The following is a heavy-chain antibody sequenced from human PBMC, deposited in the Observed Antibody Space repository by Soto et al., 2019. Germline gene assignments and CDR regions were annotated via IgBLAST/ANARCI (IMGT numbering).Heavy chain of an antibody. CDR3: AKDECSGGSCYDWFDP. D-gene: IGHD2-15*01. CDR1: GFTFSNYW. J-gene: IGHJ5*02. Sequence: GGSLRLSCVASGFTFSNYWMNWVRQAPGKGLEWVSYITSSGTTVYYADSVRGRFTISRDNSKNTLYLQMNSLRAEDTAVYYCAKDECSGGSCYDWFDPWGQGTLVTVSS. V-gene: IGHV3-48*01. CDR2: ITSSGTTV.